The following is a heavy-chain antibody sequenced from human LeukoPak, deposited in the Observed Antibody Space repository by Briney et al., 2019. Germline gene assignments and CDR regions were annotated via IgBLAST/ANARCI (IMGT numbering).Heavy chain of an antibody. J-gene: IGHJ4*02. CDR3: ARHASELYTLDY. CDR1: GGSISSYY. D-gene: IGHD1-26*01. V-gene: IGHV4-59*08. Sequence: SETLSLTCTVSGGSISSYYWSWIRQPPGKGLEWIGYISYSGSTNYNPSLKSRVTISVDTSKNQFSLKLSSVTAADTAVYYCARHASELYTLDYWGQGTLVTVSS. CDR2: ISYSGST.